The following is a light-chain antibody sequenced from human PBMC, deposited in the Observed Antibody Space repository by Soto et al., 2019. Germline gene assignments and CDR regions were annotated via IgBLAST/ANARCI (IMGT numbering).Light chain of an antibody. V-gene: IGKV3-20*01. CDR2: GAS. CDR1: QSVSNSY. CDR3: QQYVSSPWT. Sequence: EIVFTQSPRTLSLSPGEKATHSCRASQSVSNSYLAWYQQRPGQAPRLLIYGASTRATGIPDRFSGSGSGTDFTLTISGLEPEDFAVYFCQQYVSSPWTFGQGTKVDIK. J-gene: IGKJ1*01.